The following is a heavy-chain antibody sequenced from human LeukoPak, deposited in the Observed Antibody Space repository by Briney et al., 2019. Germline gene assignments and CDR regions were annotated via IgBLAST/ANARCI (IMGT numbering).Heavy chain of an antibody. J-gene: IGHJ6*02. CDR2: IHHTGNT. V-gene: IGHV4-4*02. Sequence: PSETLSLTCAVSGDFFSSTHWWSWVRQPPGKGLEWIGEIHHTGNTNYNPSLKSRVTMAVDRSKNQFSLKVSSVTAADTAVYYCARDHTSVTGGCYYGMDVWGQGTTVTVSS. D-gene: IGHD1-14*01. CDR3: ARDHTSVTGGCYYGMDV. CDR1: GDFFSSTHW.